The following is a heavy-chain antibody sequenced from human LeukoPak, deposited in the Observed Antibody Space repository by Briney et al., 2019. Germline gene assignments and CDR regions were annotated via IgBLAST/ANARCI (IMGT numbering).Heavy chain of an antibody. CDR3: ARVVAAAGYAPIDY. D-gene: IGHD6-13*01. CDR1: GFTFSSYA. Sequence: GGSLRLSCAASGFTFSSYAMSWVRQAPGKGLEWVAVIWYDGSNKYYADSVKGRFTISRDNSKNTLYLQMNSLRAEDTAVYYCARVVAAAGYAPIDYWGQGTLVTVSS. CDR2: IWYDGSNK. J-gene: IGHJ4*02. V-gene: IGHV3-33*08.